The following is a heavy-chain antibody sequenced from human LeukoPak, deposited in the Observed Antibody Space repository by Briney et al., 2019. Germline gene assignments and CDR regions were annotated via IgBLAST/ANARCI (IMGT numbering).Heavy chain of an antibody. CDR2: ISGSGGST. Sequence: GGSLRLSCAVSGFTFSSYAMSWVRQAPGKGLEWVSAISGSGGSTYYADSVKGRFTISRDNSKNTLYLQMNSLRAEDTAVYYCAKDWAGSGSYPYFDYWGQGTLVTVSS. CDR1: GFTFSSYA. V-gene: IGHV3-23*01. CDR3: AKDWAGSGSYPYFDY. J-gene: IGHJ4*02. D-gene: IGHD1-26*01.